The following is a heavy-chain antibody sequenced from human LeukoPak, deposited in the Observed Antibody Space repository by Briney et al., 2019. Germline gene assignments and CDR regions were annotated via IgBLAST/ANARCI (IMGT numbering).Heavy chain of an antibody. J-gene: IGHJ6*02. D-gene: IGHD6-13*01. Sequence: GASVKVSCKASGYTFTSYGISWVRQAPGQGLEWMGVIDPNGGGASYPQKVQGRVTMTRDTSTSTVYMELSSLRSEDTAVYYCAAWGSSSSPLPGMDVWGQGTTVTVSS. V-gene: IGHV1-46*01. CDR2: IDPNGGGA. CDR3: AAWGSSSSPLPGMDV. CDR1: GYTFTSYG.